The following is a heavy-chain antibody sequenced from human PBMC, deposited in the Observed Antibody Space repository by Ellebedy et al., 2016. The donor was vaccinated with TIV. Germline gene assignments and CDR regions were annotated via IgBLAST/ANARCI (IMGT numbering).Heavy chain of an antibody. CDR2: IRTSTNSI. V-gene: IGHV3-48*02. D-gene: IGHD3-16*02. CDR3: ARGDTSEGVILDY. Sequence: GESLKISXAASGFIFSTYSMNWVRQAPGKGLEWVAFIRTSTNSISYADSVKGRFTISRDNAKNSLHLQMNSLRDNDTAVYYCARGDTSEGVILDYWGQGTLVTVS. CDR1: GFIFSTYS. J-gene: IGHJ4*02.